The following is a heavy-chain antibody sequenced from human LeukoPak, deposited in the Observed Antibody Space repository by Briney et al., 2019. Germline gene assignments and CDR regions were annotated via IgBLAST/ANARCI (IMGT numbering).Heavy chain of an antibody. CDR1: GFTFSSYG. CDR3: ARDADIVVVPAAMRDYYYGMDV. D-gene: IGHD2-2*01. V-gene: IGHV3-33*01. CDR2: IWYDGSNK. J-gene: IGHJ6*04. Sequence: PGGSLRLSCAASGFTFSSYGMHWVRQAPGKGLEWVAVIWYDGSNKYYADSVKGRFTISRDNSKNTLYLQMNSLRAEGTAVYYCARDADIVVVPAAMRDYYYGMDVWGKGTTVTVSS.